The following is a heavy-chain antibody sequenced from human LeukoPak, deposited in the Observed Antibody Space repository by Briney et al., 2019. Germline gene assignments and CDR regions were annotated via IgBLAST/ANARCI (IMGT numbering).Heavy chain of an antibody. CDR1: GYTFTSYG. V-gene: IGHV1-18*01. D-gene: IGHD2-2*02. CDR2: ISAYNGNT. J-gene: IGHJ4*02. Sequence: ASVKVSCKASGYTFTSYGISWVRQAPGQGLEWMGWISAYNGNTNYAQKLQGRVTMTTDTSTSTAYMELRSLRSEDTAVYYCARDRSGYCSTTSCYILGYWGQGTLVTVSS. CDR3: ARDRSGYCSTTSCYILGY.